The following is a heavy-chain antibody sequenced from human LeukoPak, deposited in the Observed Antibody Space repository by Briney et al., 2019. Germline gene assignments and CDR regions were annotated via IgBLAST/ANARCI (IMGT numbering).Heavy chain of an antibody. CDR2: INPNSGGT. CDR1: GYTFTGYY. J-gene: IGHJ4*02. Sequence: ASVKVSCKASGYTFTGYYMHWVRQAPGQGLEWMGWINPNSGGTNYAQKFQDRVTLTRDTAISTAYMELSRLRSDDTAVYYCARVPGSKTWFDYWGQGTLVTVSS. D-gene: IGHD3-10*01. CDR3: ARVPGSKTWFDY. V-gene: IGHV1-2*02.